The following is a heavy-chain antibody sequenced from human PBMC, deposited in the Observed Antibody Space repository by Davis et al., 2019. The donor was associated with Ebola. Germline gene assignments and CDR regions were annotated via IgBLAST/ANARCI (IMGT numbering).Heavy chain of an antibody. Sequence: GESLKISCAASGFTFSSYGMHWVRQAPGKGLEWVAVISYDGSNKYYADSVKGRFTISRDNSKNTLYLQMNSLRAEDTAVYYCAKGGYGPNYDAFDIWGRGTMVTVSS. CDR2: ISYDGSNK. V-gene: IGHV3-30*18. J-gene: IGHJ3*02. CDR3: AKGGYGPNYDAFDI. CDR1: GFTFSSYG. D-gene: IGHD1-7*01.